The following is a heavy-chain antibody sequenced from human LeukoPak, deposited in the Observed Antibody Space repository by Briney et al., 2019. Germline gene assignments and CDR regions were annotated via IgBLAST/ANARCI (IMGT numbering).Heavy chain of an antibody. CDR3: AKSNGYGLVDI. J-gene: IGHJ3*02. CDR1: GYFIISGYF. V-gene: IGHV4-38-2*02. CDR2: INHGGSS. Sequence: PSETLSLTCTVSGYFIISGYFWGWIRQPPGKGLEWIGSINHGGSSRYNPSLNNRVAISLDTSKNQFSLKLSSMTAADTAVYYCAKSNGYGLVDIWGQGTMVTVSS. D-gene: IGHD3-10*01.